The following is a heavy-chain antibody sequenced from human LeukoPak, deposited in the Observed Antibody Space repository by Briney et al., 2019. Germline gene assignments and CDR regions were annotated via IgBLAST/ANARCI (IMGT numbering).Heavy chain of an antibody. CDR1: GFTFSSYS. CDR2: ISSSSSCI. D-gene: IGHD6-13*01. J-gene: IGHJ4*02. CDR3: ARGRAAARHYFDY. Sequence: GGSLRLSCAASGFTFSSYSMNWVRQAPGKGLEWVSSISSSSSCIYYADSVKGRFTISRDNAKNSLYLQMNSLRAEDTAVYYCARGRAAARHYFDYWGQGTLVTVSS. V-gene: IGHV3-21*01.